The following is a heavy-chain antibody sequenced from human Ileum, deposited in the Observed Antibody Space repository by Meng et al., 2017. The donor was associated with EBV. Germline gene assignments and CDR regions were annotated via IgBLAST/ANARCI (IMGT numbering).Heavy chain of an antibody. D-gene: IGHD2-2*02. CDR2: IYYSGRT. J-gene: IGHJ5*02. CDR1: GGSVSSGNNY. CDR3: ARVNGDCFSTICYKGWFDP. V-gene: IGHV4-30-4*01. Sequence: QVQRQGSGPGLVKPSQTLSLTCTVSGGSVSSGNNYWIWIRQPPGKGLEWIGYIYYSGRTYYNPSLESRVTMSVDTSKNQFSLNLNSVTAADTAVYYCARVNGDCFSTICYKGWFDPWGQGTLVTVSS.